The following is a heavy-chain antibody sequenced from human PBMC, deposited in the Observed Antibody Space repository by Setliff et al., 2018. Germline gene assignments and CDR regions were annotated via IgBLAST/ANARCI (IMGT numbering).Heavy chain of an antibody. Sequence: SETLSLTCTVSGGAVDSYDYYWTWIRQPAGKGLEWIGRLHTSGTTDYNPSLKGRVTISADTSTNHFSLKLTSVTAADTAVYYCARDNTIVGATDYWGQGALVTVSS. V-gene: IGHV4-61*02. J-gene: IGHJ4*02. D-gene: IGHD1-26*01. CDR3: ARDNTIVGATDY. CDR2: LHTSGTT. CDR1: GGAVDSYDYY.